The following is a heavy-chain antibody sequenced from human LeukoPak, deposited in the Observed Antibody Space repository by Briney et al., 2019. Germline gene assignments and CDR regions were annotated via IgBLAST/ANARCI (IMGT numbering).Heavy chain of an antibody. D-gene: IGHD1-26*01. CDR3: ARAQVGYNWFDP. Sequence: GGSLRLSCAASGFTFSSYSMNWVRQAPGKGLEWVSSISSSSSYIYYADSVKGRFTISKDNAKNSLYLQMDSLRAEDTAVYYCARAQVGYNWFDPWAREPWSPSPQ. V-gene: IGHV3-21*01. CDR1: GFTFSSYS. J-gene: IGHJ5*02. CDR2: ISSSSSYI.